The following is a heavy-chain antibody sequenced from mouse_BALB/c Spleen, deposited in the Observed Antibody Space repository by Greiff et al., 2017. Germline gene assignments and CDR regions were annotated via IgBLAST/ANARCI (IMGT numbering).Heavy chain of an antibody. D-gene: IGHD2-14*01. J-gene: IGHJ4*01. CDR2: IYPGSGST. V-gene: IGHV1-55*01. CDR1: GYNFTSYW. Sequence: QVQLQQPGAELVKPGTSVKLSCKASGYNFTSYWINWVKLRPGKGLEWIGDIYPGSGSTNYNEKFKSKATLTVDTSSSTAYMQLSSLASEDYALYYCGSSSTTGSRGIYYAMDYWGQGTSVTVSS. CDR3: GSSSTTGSRGIYYAMDY.